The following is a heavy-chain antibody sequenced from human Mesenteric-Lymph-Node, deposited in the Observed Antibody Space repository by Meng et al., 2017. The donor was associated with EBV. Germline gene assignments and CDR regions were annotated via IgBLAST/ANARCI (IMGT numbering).Heavy chain of an antibody. CDR1: GFSLSTSGVG. V-gene: IGHV2-5*02. Sequence: QIPLKESGPTLVKPTQTLTLTCTFSGFSLSTSGVGVGWIRQPPGKALEWLALIYWDDDKRYSPSLKSRLTITKDTSKNQVVLTMTNMDPVDTATYYCAHRGDYGSGSYLPHYYFDYWGQGTLVTVSS. J-gene: IGHJ4*02. CDR3: AHRGDYGSGSYLPHYYFDY. D-gene: IGHD3-10*01. CDR2: IYWDDDK.